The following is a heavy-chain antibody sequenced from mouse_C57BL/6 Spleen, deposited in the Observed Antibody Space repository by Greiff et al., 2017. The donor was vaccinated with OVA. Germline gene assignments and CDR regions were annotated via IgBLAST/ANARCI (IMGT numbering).Heavy chain of an antibody. V-gene: IGHV1-82*01. CDR3: AIYDYDERAWFAY. Sequence: VQRVESGPELVKPGASVKISCKASGYAFSSSWMNWVKQRPGKGLEWIGRIYPGDGDTNYNGKLKGKATLTADKSSSTAYMQLSSLTSEYSAVYFCAIYDYDERAWFAYWGQGTLVTVSA. D-gene: IGHD2-4*01. CDR1: GYAFSSSW. J-gene: IGHJ3*01. CDR2: IYPGDGDT.